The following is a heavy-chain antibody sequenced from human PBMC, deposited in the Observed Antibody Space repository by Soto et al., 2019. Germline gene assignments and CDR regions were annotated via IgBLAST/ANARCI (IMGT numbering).Heavy chain of an antibody. D-gene: IGHD5-12*01. CDR1: GFSVSYDRMG. Sequence: SGPTLVNPTATLTVTFTVSGFSVSYDRMGVRWIRQPPGQALEWLAHIFSNDEKSYRTSLKSRLTISKDTSKSQVVLTMTNMDPVDTAAYYCARSSDGYNLFEYWGEGTLVTVSS. CDR3: ARSSDGYNLFEY. V-gene: IGHV2-26*01. CDR2: IFSNDEK. J-gene: IGHJ4*02.